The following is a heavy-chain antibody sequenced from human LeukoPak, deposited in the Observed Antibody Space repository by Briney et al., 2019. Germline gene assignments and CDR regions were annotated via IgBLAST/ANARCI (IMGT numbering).Heavy chain of an antibody. D-gene: IGHD3-9*01. CDR3: ARDVSADILTGFGLLN. J-gene: IGHJ4*02. CDR1: GFTFSSYA. CDR2: ISYDGSNK. Sequence: PGRSLRLSCAASGFTFSSYAMHWVRQAPGKGLEWVAVISYDGSNKYYADSVKDRFTISRDNSKNTLYLQMNSLRAEDTAVYYCARDVSADILTGFGLLNWGQGTLVTVSS. V-gene: IGHV3-30-3*01.